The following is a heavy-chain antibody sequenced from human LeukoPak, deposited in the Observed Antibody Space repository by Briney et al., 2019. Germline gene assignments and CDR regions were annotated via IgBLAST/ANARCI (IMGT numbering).Heavy chain of an antibody. CDR3: AKEGSRVTMVRGPKGDWFDP. Sequence: GGSLRLSCAASGFTFSNYGIHWVRQAPGKGLEWVAVVWYDGSSKYYADSVKGRFTISRDNSKNTLYLRMNSLRAEDTAVYYCAKEGSRVTMVRGPKGDWFDPWGQGTLVTVSS. CDR2: VWYDGSSK. V-gene: IGHV3-30*02. D-gene: IGHD3-10*01. CDR1: GFTFSNYG. J-gene: IGHJ5*02.